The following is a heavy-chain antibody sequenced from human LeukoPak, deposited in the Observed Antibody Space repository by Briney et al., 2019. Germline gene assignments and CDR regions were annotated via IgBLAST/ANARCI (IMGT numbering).Heavy chain of an antibody. D-gene: IGHD6-13*01. Sequence: SETLSLTCAVYGGSFSGYYWSWIRQPPGKGLEWIGEINHSGSTNYNPSLKSRVTISVDTSKNQFSLKLSSVTAADTAVYYCARDRWFSSSWHGRTIDYWGQGTLVTVSS. CDR1: GGSFSGYY. CDR2: INHSGST. V-gene: IGHV4-34*01. J-gene: IGHJ4*02. CDR3: ARDRWFSSSWHGRTIDY.